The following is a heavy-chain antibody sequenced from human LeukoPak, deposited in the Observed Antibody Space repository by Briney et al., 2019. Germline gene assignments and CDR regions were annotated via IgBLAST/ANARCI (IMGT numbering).Heavy chain of an antibody. V-gene: IGHV3-30-3*01. CDR2: ISYDGSNK. CDR1: GFTFSSYA. D-gene: IGHD3-3*01. Sequence: GGSLRLSCAASGFTFSSYAMHWVRQAPGKGLEWVAVISYDGSNKYYADSVKGRFTISRDNSKNTLYLQMNSLRAEDTAVYYCARDRDDFWSGLSYYFDYCGQGTLVTVSS. CDR3: ARDRDDFWSGLSYYFDY. J-gene: IGHJ4*02.